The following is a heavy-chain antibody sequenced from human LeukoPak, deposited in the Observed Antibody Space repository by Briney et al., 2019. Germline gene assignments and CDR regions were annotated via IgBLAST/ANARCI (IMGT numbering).Heavy chain of an antibody. J-gene: IGHJ5*02. V-gene: IGHV3-23*01. CDR3: AKSKEDCCGSFDP. CDR2: ISGSATT. CDR1: GFTFSSYA. D-gene: IGHD2-15*01. Sequence: PGGSLRLSCAASGFTFSSYAMSWVRQAPGKGLEWVSAISGSATTYYADSVRGRFIISRDNSKNTLYLQMSSLRAEDTAVYYCAKSKEDCCGSFDPWGQGTLVNVSS.